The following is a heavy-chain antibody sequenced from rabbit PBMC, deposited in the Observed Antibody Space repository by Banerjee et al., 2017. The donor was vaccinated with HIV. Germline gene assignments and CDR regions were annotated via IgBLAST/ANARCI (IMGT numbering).Heavy chain of an antibody. CDR1: GFSFSSSYW. CDR3: VRFGSGWGRNRNL. CDR2: IYAGSTGTT. J-gene: IGHJ4*01. V-gene: IGHV1S40*01. D-gene: IGHD4-1*01. Sequence: QSLEESGGDLVKPGASLTLTCTASGFSFSSSYWICWVRQAPGKGLEWIACIYAGSTGTTYYASWAKGRFTISKTSSTTVTLQMTSLTAADTATYFCVRFGSGWGRNRNLWGPGTLVTVS.